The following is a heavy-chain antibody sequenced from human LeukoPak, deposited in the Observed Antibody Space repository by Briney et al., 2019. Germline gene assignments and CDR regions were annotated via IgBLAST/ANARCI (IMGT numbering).Heavy chain of an antibody. CDR2: ISAYNGST. V-gene: IGHV1-18*01. J-gene: IGHJ4*02. CDR1: GYTFTSYG. CDR3: ARDQASRVADY. D-gene: IGHD1-26*01. Sequence: ASVKVSCKASGYTFTSYGISWVRQAPGQGLEWMGWISAYNGSTKYVQKLQGRVTMTTDTSTSTAYMELRSLRSDDTAVYYCARDQASRVADYWGQGTLVTVSS.